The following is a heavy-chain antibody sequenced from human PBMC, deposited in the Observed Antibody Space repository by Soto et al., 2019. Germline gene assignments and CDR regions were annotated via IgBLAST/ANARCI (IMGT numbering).Heavy chain of an antibody. CDR2: IYYSGST. CDR3: ARHKYGDYVSY. D-gene: IGHD4-17*01. J-gene: IGHJ4*02. CDR1: GGAISSSSYY. Sequence: SETLSLTCTVSGGAISSSSYYWGWIRQPPGKGLEWIGSIYYSGSTYYNPSLKSRVTISVDTSKNQFSLKLSSVTAADTAVYYCARHKYGDYVSYWGQGTLVTVSS. V-gene: IGHV4-39*01.